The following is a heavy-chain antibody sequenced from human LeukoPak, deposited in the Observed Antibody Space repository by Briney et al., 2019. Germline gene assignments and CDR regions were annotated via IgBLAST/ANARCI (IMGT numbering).Heavy chain of an antibody. V-gene: IGHV3-64*01. CDR1: GFTFSVYS. Sequence: GGSLRLSCAASGFTFSVYSMHWVRQAPGKGLEYVSDINDNGDNTFYANSVKGRFTISRDNSKNTLYLQMGSLTAEDVALYYCARVGRRTYDMWGQGTMVTVSS. CDR3: ARVGRRTYDM. CDR2: INDNGDNT. J-gene: IGHJ3*02. D-gene: IGHD1-1*01.